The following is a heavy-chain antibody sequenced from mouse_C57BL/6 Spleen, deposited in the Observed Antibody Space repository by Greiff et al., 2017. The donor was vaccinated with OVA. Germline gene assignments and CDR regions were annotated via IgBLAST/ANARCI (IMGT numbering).Heavy chain of an antibody. Sequence: QVQLQQPGAELVRPGSSVKLSCKASGYTFTSYWMHWVKQRPIQGLEWIGNIDPSDSETHYNQKFKDKATLTVDKSSSTAYMQLSSLTSEDSAVYYCAREIVATEGAMDYWGQGTSVTVSS. J-gene: IGHJ4*01. CDR3: AREIVATEGAMDY. V-gene: IGHV1-52*01. D-gene: IGHD1-1*01. CDR2: IDPSDSET. CDR1: GYTFTSYW.